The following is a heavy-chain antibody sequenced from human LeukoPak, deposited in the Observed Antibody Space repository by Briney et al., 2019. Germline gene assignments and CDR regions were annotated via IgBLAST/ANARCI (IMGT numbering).Heavy chain of an antibody. CDR1: GFMFDDYT. CDR3: AKGDVDSPMNFYH. Sequence: SGGSLRLSCAASGFMFDDYTMHWVRQAPGKGLGWVSLINWDGGSRYHAASVKGRFTVSRDNSKNSLYLQMNSLRTEDTALYYCAKGDVDSPMNFYHWGQGTLVTVSS. CDR2: INWDGGSR. V-gene: IGHV3-43*01. J-gene: IGHJ4*02. D-gene: IGHD5-18*01.